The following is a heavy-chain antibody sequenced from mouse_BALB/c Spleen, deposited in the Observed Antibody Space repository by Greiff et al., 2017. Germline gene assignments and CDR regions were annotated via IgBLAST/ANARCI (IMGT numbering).Heavy chain of an antibody. CDR1: GFTFSDYY. CDR3: ARDRYGYYAMDY. V-gene: IGHV5-4*02. Sequence: EVKVVESGGGLVKPGGSLKLSCAASGFTFSDYYMYWVRQTPEKRLEWVATISDGGSYTYYPDSVKGRFTISRDNAKNNLYLQMSSLKSEDTAMYYCARDRYGYYAMDYWGQGTSVTVSS. CDR2: ISDGGSYT. J-gene: IGHJ4*01. D-gene: IGHD2-14*01.